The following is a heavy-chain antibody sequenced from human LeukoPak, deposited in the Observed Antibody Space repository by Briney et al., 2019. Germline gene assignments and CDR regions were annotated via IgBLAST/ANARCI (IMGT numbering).Heavy chain of an antibody. CDR2: ISGGDT. D-gene: IGHD3-10*01. V-gene: IGHV3-23*01. CDR3: AKDSRTYYFGSGSFSLPKRPLGYFDD. J-gene: IGHJ4*02. CDR1: GFTLNNDA. Sequence: GGSLRLSCTASGFTLNNDAMSWVRQAPGKGLEWVSAISGGDTYYAGSVKGRFTISRDNSKNTLYLQMNSLRPEDTAVYYCAKDSRTYYFGSGSFSLPKRPLGYFDDWGQGTLVTVSS.